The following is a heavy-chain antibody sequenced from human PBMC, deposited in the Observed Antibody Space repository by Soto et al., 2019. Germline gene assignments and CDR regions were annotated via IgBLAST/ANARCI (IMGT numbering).Heavy chain of an antibody. CDR2: ISSGSRNI. CDR1: GFTFSTYS. CDR3: ALDEQQVDCLVY. Sequence: GGSLRLSCAASGFTFSTYSMNWVRQAPGKGLEWVSYISSGSRNIYYADSVKGRFTISRDNAKNSLYLQMNSLRAEDTAVYYCALDEQQVDCLVYWGQGTLVTVS. V-gene: IGHV3-48*01. J-gene: IGHJ4*02. D-gene: IGHD6-13*01.